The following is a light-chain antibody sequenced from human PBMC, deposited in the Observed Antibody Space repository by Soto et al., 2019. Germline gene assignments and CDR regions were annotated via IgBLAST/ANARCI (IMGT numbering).Light chain of an antibody. V-gene: IGLV1-44*01. CDR2: YDN. J-gene: IGLJ1*01. Sequence: QSVLTQPPSASGTPGQRVTISCSGSNSNIGRNTVNWYQQLPGTAPKLLIYYDNLRPSGVPDRISGSKSGTSASLAIRGLQSDDDADYYCAAWDDSLNGRVFGTGTKLTVL. CDR3: AAWDDSLNGRV. CDR1: NSNIGRNT.